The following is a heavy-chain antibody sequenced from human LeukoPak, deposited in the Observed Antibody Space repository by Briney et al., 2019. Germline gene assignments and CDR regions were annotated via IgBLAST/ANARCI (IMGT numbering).Heavy chain of an antibody. Sequence: GGSLRLSCAASGFTFSNYAMSWVRQAPGKGLEWVSGISFSGGSTYYADSVKGRFTISRDNSKNTLYLQMNSLRAEDTAVYYCARVRATVVAGAFDIWGQGTMVTVPS. CDR1: GFTFSNYA. D-gene: IGHD4-23*01. J-gene: IGHJ3*02. CDR3: ARVRATVVAGAFDI. CDR2: ISFSGGST. V-gene: IGHV3-23*01.